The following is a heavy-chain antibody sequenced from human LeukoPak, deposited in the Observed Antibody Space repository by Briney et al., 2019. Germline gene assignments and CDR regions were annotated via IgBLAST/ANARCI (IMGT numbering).Heavy chain of an antibody. V-gene: IGHV3-33*01. Sequence: GTSLRLSCAASGFTLSSYGMHWVRQAPGKGLEWVAVIWNDGSNKYYADSVKGRFTISRDNSRDTLYLQMDSLRAEDTAVYYCARGIGHDYLDAFDIWGQGTMVTVSS. CDR3: ARGIGHDYLDAFDI. CDR2: IWNDGSNK. D-gene: IGHD4-11*01. J-gene: IGHJ3*02. CDR1: GFTLSSYG.